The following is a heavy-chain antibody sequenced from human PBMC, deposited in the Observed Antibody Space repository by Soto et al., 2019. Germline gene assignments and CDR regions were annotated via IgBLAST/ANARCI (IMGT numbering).Heavy chain of an antibody. V-gene: IGHV1-69*06. Sequence: SVKVSCKASGGTFSSYAISWVRQAPGQGLEWMGGIISIFGTANYAQKFQGRVTITADKSTSTAYMELSSLRSEDTAVYYCARVTMVRGVSNFDYWGQGTLVTVSS. D-gene: IGHD3-10*01. CDR1: GGTFSSYA. CDR3: ARVTMVRGVSNFDY. CDR2: IISIFGTA. J-gene: IGHJ4*02.